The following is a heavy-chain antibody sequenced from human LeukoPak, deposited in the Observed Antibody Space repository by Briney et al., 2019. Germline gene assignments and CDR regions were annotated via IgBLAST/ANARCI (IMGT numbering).Heavy chain of an antibody. CDR1: GGSISSYY. CDR2: IYYSGST. V-gene: IGHV4-59*08. D-gene: IGHD1-14*01. Sequence: SETLSLTCTVSGGSISSYYWSWIRQPPGKGLEWIGYIYYSGSTNYNPSLKSRVTISVDTSKNQFSLKLSSVTAADTAVYYCARHDTGTEYFQHWGQGTLVTVSS. J-gene: IGHJ1*01. CDR3: ARHDTGTEYFQH.